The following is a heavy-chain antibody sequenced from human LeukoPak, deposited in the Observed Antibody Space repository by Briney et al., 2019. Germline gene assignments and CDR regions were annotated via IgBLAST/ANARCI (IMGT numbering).Heavy chain of an antibody. CDR2: ISHNGGST. V-gene: IGHV3-64*01. Sequence: GSPRLSCAASGFTFSDYAMHWVCQAPGKGLEYVSAISHNGGSTYYAHSVKGRFTISRDNSKNTLYLQLGSLRDEDMAVYYCARERRFCTSTSCYCFFDYWGQGTLVTVSS. CDR3: ARERRFCTSTSCYCFFDY. D-gene: IGHD2-2*01. J-gene: IGHJ4*02. CDR1: GFTFSDYA.